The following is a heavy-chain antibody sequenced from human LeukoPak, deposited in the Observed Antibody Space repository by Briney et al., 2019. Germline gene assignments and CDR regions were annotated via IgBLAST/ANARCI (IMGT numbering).Heavy chain of an antibody. CDR3: AKKLVGATMRGSASDY. CDR1: GFTFSSYA. Sequence: GGSLRLSCAASGFTFSSYAMSWVRPAPGKGLEWVSAISGSGGSTYYADSVKGRFTISRDNSKNTLYLQMNSLRAEDTAVYYCAKKLVGATMRGSASDYWGQGTLVTVSS. J-gene: IGHJ4*02. CDR2: ISGSGGST. V-gene: IGHV3-23*01. D-gene: IGHD1-26*01.